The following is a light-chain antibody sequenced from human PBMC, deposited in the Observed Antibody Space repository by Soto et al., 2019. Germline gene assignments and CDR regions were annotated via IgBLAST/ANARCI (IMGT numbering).Light chain of an antibody. CDR2: EVS. J-gene: IGLJ3*02. V-gene: IGLV2-14*01. CDR1: NSDVGGYNY. Sequence: QSALTQPASVSGSPGQSITISCTGTNSDVGGYNYVSWYQQHPGKAPKLMIYEVSNRPSGVSNRFSGSKSGNTASLTISGLQAEDEADYYCSSYTSSSTWVFGGGTKLTVL. CDR3: SSYTSSSTWV.